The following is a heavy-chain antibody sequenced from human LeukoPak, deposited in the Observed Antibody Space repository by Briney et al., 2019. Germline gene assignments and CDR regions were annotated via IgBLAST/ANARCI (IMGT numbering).Heavy chain of an antibody. CDR1: GFTFSSYG. CDR2: ISYDGSNK. J-gene: IGHJ6*02. V-gene: IGHV3-30*18. Sequence: GGSLRLSCAASGFTFSSYGMHWVRQAPGKGLEWVAVISYDGSNKYYADSVKGRFTISRDNSKNTLYLQMNSLRAEDTAMYYCAKMQARDGMDVWGQGTTVTVSS. CDR3: AKMQARDGMDV.